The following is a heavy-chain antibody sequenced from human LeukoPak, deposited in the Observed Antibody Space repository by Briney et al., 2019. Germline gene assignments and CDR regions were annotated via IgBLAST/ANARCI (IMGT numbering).Heavy chain of an antibody. Sequence: ASVKLSCKASGYTFTGYYIHWVRQAPEQGLEWMGWINPNRGGTKYAQTFQGRVTMTRDTSISTAYMELRRLTADDTAVYNCARGRGPYYCVMDVWGQGTTVTVSS. CDR1: GYTFTGYY. J-gene: IGHJ6*02. CDR3: ARGRGPYYCVMDV. V-gene: IGHV1-2*02. CDR2: INPNRGGT. D-gene: IGHD3-10*01.